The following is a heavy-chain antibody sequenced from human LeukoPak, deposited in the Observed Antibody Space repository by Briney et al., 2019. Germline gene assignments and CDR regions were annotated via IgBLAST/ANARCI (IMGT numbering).Heavy chain of an antibody. CDR1: GGSFSGYY. J-gene: IGHJ6*03. Sequence: SETLSLTCAVFGGSFSGYYWSWIRQPPGKGLEWIGEINHSGSINYNSSLKSRVTISVDTSKNQFSLKLSSVTAADTAVYYCAKDGSMPWGYYMDVWGKGTTVTISS. CDR3: AKDGSMPWGYYMDV. CDR2: INHSGSI. V-gene: IGHV4-34*01. D-gene: IGHD2/OR15-2a*01.